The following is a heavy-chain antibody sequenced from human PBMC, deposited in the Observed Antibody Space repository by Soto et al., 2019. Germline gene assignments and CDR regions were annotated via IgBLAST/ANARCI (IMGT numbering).Heavy chain of an antibody. D-gene: IGHD3-3*01. V-gene: IGHV3-30-3*01. CDR1: GFSLSSYA. CDR3: ARENYDFWRGYYQGYYYYGMDV. J-gene: IGHJ6*02. Sequence: GSLRLSSADSGFSLSSYAMHWVRQAPGKGLELVAVISYDGSNKYYADSVKGRFTISRDNSKNTLYLQMNRLRAEDTAVYYCARENYDFWRGYYQGYYYYGMDVWGQGTTVTVSS. CDR2: ISYDGSNK.